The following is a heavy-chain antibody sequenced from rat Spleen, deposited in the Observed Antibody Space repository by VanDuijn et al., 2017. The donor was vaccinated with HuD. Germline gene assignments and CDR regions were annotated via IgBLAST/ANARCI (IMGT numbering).Heavy chain of an antibody. CDR2: IDFSGST. CDR3: ARYRDTYGHVGIFDY. J-gene: IGHJ2*01. CDR1: GYSITSNY. V-gene: IGHV3-1*01. D-gene: IGHD2-5*01. Sequence: EVQLQESGPGLVKPSHSLSLTCSVTGYSITSNYWGWIRKFPGNKMEWMGYIDFSGSTGYNPSLKARISITRDLSKNQFLLQLNSVSTEDTAIYYCARYRDTYGHVGIFDYWGQGVRVTVSP.